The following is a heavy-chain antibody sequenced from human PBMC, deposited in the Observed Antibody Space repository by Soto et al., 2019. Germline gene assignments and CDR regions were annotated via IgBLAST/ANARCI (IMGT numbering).Heavy chain of an antibody. CDR1: GYTFTSYG. CDR2: ISAYNGNT. Sequence: QVQLVQSGAEVKKPGASVKVSCKASGYTFTSYGISWVRQAPGQGLEWMGWISAYNGNTNYAQKLQGRVTMTTDTSTSTAYMELRSLRSDDTAVYYCARRREHYDILPGQMGYYMDVWGKGTTVTVSS. D-gene: IGHD3-9*01. J-gene: IGHJ6*03. CDR3: ARRREHYDILPGQMGYYMDV. V-gene: IGHV1-18*01.